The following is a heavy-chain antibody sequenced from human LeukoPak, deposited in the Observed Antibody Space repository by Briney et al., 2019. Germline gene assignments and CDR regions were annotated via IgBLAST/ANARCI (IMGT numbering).Heavy chain of an antibody. Sequence: PSETLSLSCGVSGGSISSGGFFWGWIRKPPGKGLEWVGTISYSGNTYYHPSLNSRVTISIDTSQNQFSLKLSSVTAADTAVYYCARLPMTTLLDYWGQGTLVTVSS. CDR1: GGSISSGGFF. V-gene: IGHV4-39*01. J-gene: IGHJ4*02. CDR2: ISYSGNT. D-gene: IGHD1-14*01. CDR3: ARLPMTTLLDY.